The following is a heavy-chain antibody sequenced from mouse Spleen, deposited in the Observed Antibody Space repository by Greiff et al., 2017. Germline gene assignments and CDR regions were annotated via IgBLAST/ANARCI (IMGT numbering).Heavy chain of an antibody. V-gene: IGHV1-69*01. CDR2: IDPSDSYT. CDR1: GYTFTSYW. D-gene: IGHD2-5*01. CDR3: ALYSNPYAMDY. Sequence: VQLQQSGAELVMPGASVKLSCKASGYTFTSYWMHWVKQRPGQGLEWIGEIDPSDSYTNYNQKFKGKATLTVDKSSSTAYMQLSSLTSEDSAVYYCALYSNPYAMDYWGQGTSVTVSS. J-gene: IGHJ4*01.